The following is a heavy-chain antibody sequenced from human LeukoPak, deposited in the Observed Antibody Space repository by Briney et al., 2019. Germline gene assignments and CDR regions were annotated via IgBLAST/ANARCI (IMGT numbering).Heavy chain of an antibody. Sequence: ASVKVSCKASGYTFNSYGISWVRQAPGQGLEWMGRINPNTGVTDYAQKFQGRVTVTRDTSIGTVSMDLRLRSDDTAVYYCARGSRGGGYEAFDFWGQGTQVTVSS. V-gene: IGHV1-2*06. CDR2: INPNTGVT. J-gene: IGHJ4*02. CDR3: ARGSRGGGYEAFDF. CDR1: GYTFNSYG. D-gene: IGHD5-12*01.